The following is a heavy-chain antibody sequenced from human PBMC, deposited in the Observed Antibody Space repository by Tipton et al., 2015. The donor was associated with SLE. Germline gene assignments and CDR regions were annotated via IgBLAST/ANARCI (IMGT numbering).Heavy chain of an antibody. Sequence: QVQLVQSGAEVKKPGASVKVSCKASGYTFTNYGISWLRLAPGQGLEWMGWISAYNGNTNYAQKLQGRVTMTTDTSTNTACMELRSLRSDDTAVYYCASSQRVGAPDYWGQGTLITVSS. J-gene: IGHJ4*02. CDR1: GYTFTNYG. V-gene: IGHV1-18*01. D-gene: IGHD1-26*01. CDR3: ASSQRVGAPDY. CDR2: ISAYNGNT.